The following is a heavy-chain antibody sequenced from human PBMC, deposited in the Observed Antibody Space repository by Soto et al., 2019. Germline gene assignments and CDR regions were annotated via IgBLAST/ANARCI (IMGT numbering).Heavy chain of an antibody. CDR2: IKQDGSEK. CDR3: ARDAPYCSGGSCYFNWFDP. V-gene: IGHV3-7*01. J-gene: IGHJ5*02. D-gene: IGHD2-15*01. Sequence: GGSLRLSCAASGFTFSSYWMSWVRQAPGKGLEGVANIKQDGSEKYYVDSVKGRFTISRDNAKKSQYLQMNSLRAEDTAVYYCARDAPYCSGGSCYFNWFDPWGQGTLVTVSS. CDR1: GFTFSSYW.